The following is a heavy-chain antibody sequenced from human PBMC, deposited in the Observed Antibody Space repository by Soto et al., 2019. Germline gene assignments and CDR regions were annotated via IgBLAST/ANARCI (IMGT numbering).Heavy chain of an antibody. CDR3: ARLPEMVYALTYYYYYGMDV. J-gene: IGHJ6*02. Sequence: ASVKVSCKASGYTFTSYYMHWVRQAPGQGLEWMGIINPSGGSTSYAQKFQGRVTMTRNTSISTAYMELSSLRSEDTAVYYCARLPEMVYALTYYYYYGMDVWGQGTTVTVSS. CDR2: INPSGGST. V-gene: IGHV1-46*01. CDR1: GYTFTSYY. D-gene: IGHD2-8*01.